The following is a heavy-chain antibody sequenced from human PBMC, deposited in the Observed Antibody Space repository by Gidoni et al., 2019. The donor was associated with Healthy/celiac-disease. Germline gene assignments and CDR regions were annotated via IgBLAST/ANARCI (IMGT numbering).Heavy chain of an antibody. J-gene: IGHJ3*02. D-gene: IGHD2-15*01. CDR1: GYTSTSHS. V-gene: IGHV1-46*01. CDR3: ARAGVVVVAANQLNDAFDI. CDR2: INPSGGST. Sequence: QVQLVQSGAEVKKPGASVKVSCKASGYTSTSHSMLWVRQDPGQGLEWMGIINPSGGSTSYAQKFQGRVTMTRDTSTSPVYMELSSLRSEGTAVYYCARAGVVVVAANQLNDAFDIWGQGTMVTVSS.